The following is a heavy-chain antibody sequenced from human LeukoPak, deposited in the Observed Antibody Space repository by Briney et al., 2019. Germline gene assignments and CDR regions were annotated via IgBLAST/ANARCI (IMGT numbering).Heavy chain of an antibody. CDR3: ATSGRAAAGTRDAFDI. V-gene: IGHV4-30-4*01. D-gene: IGHD6-13*01. J-gene: IGHJ3*02. CDR1: GDSISSDVYY. Sequence: SETLSLTCTVSGDSISSDVYYWTWIRQPPGKGLEWIGYIYYSGSTYYNSSLQSRVSISIDTSKNQFSLKLSSVTAADTAVYYCATSGRAAAGTRDAFDIWGQGTMVTVSS. CDR2: IYYSGST.